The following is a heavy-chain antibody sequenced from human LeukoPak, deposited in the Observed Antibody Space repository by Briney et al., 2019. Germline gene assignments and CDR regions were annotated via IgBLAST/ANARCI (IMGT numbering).Heavy chain of an antibody. V-gene: IGHV1-24*01. CDR3: ATGGITMVRGVIDY. J-gene: IGHJ4*02. CDR2: FDPEDGET. CDR1: GYTLTELS. D-gene: IGHD3-10*01. Sequence: ASVKVSCKVSGYTLTELSMHWVRQAPGNGLEWMGGFDPEDGETIYAQKFQGRVTMTEDTSTDTAYMELSSLRSEDTAVYYCATGGITMVRGVIDYWGQGTLVTVSS.